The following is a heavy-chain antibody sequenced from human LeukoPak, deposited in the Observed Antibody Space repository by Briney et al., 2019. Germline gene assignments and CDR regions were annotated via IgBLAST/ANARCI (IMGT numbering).Heavy chain of an antibody. Sequence: SVKVSCKASGGTFSSYAISWVRQAPGQGLEWMGGIIPIFGTANYAQKFQGRVTITADESTSTAYMELSSLRSEDTAVYYCARWVWFGELFNLPDYWGQGTLVTVSS. D-gene: IGHD3-10*01. J-gene: IGHJ4*02. V-gene: IGHV1-69*13. CDR2: IIPIFGTA. CDR1: GGTFSSYA. CDR3: ARWVWFGELFNLPDY.